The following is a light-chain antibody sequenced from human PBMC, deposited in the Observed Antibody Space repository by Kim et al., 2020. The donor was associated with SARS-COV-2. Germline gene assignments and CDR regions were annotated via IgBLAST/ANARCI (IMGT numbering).Light chain of an antibody. CDR2: SNN. V-gene: IGLV1-47*02. J-gene: IGLJ1*01. CDR3: AAWDDSLSGYV. Sequence: ELTQPPSASGTPGQRVTISCSGSSSNIGSNYVYWYQQLPGTAPKLLIYSNNQRPSGVPDRFSGSKSGTSASLPISGLRSEDEADYYCAAWDDSLSGYVFGTGTKVTVL. CDR1: SSNIGSNY.